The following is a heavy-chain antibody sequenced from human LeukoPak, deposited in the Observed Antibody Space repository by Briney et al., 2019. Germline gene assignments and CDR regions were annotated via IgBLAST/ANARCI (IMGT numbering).Heavy chain of an antibody. CDR2: ISAYNGNT. J-gene: IGHJ5*02. Sequence: ASVKVSCKASGYTXTGYYMHWVRQAPGQGLEWMGWISAYNGNTNYAQKLQGRVTMTTDTSTSTAYMELRSLRSDDTAVYYCARAPIVVVPAASWFDPWGQGTLVTVSS. D-gene: IGHD2-2*01. CDR1: GYTXTGYY. CDR3: ARAPIVVVPAASWFDP. V-gene: IGHV1-18*04.